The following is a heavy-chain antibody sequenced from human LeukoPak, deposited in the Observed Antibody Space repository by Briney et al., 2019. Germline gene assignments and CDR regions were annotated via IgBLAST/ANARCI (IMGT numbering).Heavy chain of an antibody. Sequence: ASLKLSCKVSGYTLGEYSMHWVRQAPGKGLEWMGYINPDDSEAIYAQKFQGRVSITGDTDNNIDYLKLSSLRSDDPAIYYCSTPMWEKMPDGLDLWGRGTLVIVSS. V-gene: IGHV1-24*01. CDR2: INPDDSEA. J-gene: IGHJ3*01. CDR1: GYTLGEYS. D-gene: IGHD1-26*01. CDR3: STPMWEKMPDGLDL.